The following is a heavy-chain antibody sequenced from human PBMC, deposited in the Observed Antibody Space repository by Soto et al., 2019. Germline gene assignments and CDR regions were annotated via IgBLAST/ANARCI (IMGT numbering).Heavy chain of an antibody. V-gene: IGHV3-23*01. J-gene: IGHJ4*02. CDR3: AKSSAIVGDYVGYFDY. D-gene: IGHD3-3*01. Sequence: GGSIRLSCAASRFTFSSYARSWVRQSPGKRLELVSAISVTXGSTYYADSVKSRFTISRDNSKNTLYLQMNSLRAEDTAVYYCAKSSAIVGDYVGYFDYWGQGTLVTVSS. CDR2: ISVTXGST. CDR1: RFTFSSYA.